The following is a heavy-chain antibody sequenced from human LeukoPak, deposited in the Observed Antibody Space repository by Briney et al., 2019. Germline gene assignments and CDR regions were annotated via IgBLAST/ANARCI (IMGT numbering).Heavy chain of an antibody. V-gene: IGHV3-7*01. CDR3: ARDTYDSSGYYAHLDY. CDR1: GFTFSSYW. Sequence: GGSLRLSCAASGFTFSSYWMSWVRQAPGKGLEWVANIKQDGSEKYYVDSVKGRFTISRDNAKNSLYLQMSSLRAEDTAVYYCARDTYDSSGYYAHLDYWGQGSLVTVSS. J-gene: IGHJ4*02. D-gene: IGHD3-22*01. CDR2: IKQDGSEK.